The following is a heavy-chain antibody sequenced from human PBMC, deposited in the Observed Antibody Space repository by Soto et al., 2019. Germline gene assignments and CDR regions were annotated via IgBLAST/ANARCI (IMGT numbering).Heavy chain of an antibody. V-gene: IGHV1-18*01. J-gene: IGHJ4*02. CDR3: ARGRYGDY. Sequence: QSGAEVKKPGASVKVSCKASGYTFTSYGITWVRQAPGQGLEWMGWISAHNGNTDYAQKLQGRVIVTRDTSTSTTYMELRSLISDDTAVYYCARGRYGDYWGQGAQVTVSS. D-gene: IGHD1-1*01. CDR1: GYTFTSYG. CDR2: ISAHNGNT.